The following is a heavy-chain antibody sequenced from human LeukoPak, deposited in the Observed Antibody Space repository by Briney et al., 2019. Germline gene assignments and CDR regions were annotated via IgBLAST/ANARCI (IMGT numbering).Heavy chain of an antibody. CDR3: ARADLGIDYYDSSGYSFWITAGATYDAFDI. Sequence: GGSQRLSCAASGFSFRSYSMNWVRQAPGKGLEWVSCITSSSSHIYYAASVKGRFTISRDNAKNSLYLQMNSLRAEDTAVYYCARADLGIDYYDSSGYSFWITAGATYDAFDIWGQGTMVTVSS. V-gene: IGHV3-21*01. CDR1: GFSFRSYS. CDR2: ITSSSSHI. D-gene: IGHD3-22*01. J-gene: IGHJ3*02.